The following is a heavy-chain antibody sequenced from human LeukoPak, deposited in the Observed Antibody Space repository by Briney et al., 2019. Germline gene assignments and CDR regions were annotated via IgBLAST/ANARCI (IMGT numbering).Heavy chain of an antibody. CDR2: INPSSGGT. CDR3: ASENSDSSVTDGY. J-gene: IGHJ4*02. CDR1: GYTFTGYY. Sequence: ASVKLSCKASGYTFTGYYMHWVRQAPRQGLEWRGWINPSSGGTNYAKKFQGRVTMTRDTSISTAYMELRRLRSDDTAVYYCASENSDSSVTDGYWGQGTLVTVSS. D-gene: IGHD3-22*01. V-gene: IGHV1-2*02.